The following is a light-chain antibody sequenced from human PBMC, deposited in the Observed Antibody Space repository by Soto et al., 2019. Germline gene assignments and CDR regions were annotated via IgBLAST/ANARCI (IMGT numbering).Light chain of an antibody. V-gene: IGKV1-6*01. J-gene: IGKJ5*01. CDR3: LQDYNYPIT. Sequence: AIQLTQSPSSLSASVGDRVTITCRASQGIRIDLGWYQQKPGKAPKLLIYSASSLQIGVPSRFSGSGSGTDFTFTISGLQPEDFGTYYCLQDYNYPITFGQGTRLETK. CDR2: SAS. CDR1: QGIRID.